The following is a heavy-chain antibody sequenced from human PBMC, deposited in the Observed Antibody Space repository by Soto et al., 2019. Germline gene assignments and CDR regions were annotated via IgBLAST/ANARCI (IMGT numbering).Heavy chain of an antibody. D-gene: IGHD2-8*01. V-gene: IGHV3-23*01. CDR2: IGSGPDDS. J-gene: IGHJ3*01. CDR3: AKDRMNHNGVWDPFDV. CDR1: GFTFSTYA. Sequence: PGGSLSLSCAASGFTFSTYAMSWVRQAPGKGLEWVSSIGSGPDDSDSADSVKGRFIISRDTSKNILSLQMESLRAEDTAIYYCAKDRMNHNGVWDPFDVWGQGTVVTVSS.